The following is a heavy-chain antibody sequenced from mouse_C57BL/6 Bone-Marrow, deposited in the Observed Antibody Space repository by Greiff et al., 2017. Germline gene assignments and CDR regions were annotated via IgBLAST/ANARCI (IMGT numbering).Heavy chain of an antibody. CDR2: IYPGSGST. D-gene: IGHD1-1*01. V-gene: IGHV1-55*01. CDR1: GYTFTSYW. CDR3: ASDYYGSSSRWYFDV. Sequence: QVQLQQPGAELVKPGASVKMSCKASGYTFTSYWITWVKQRPGQGLEWIGDIYPGSGSTNYNEKFKSKATLTVDTSSSTAYMQLSSLTSEDSAVYYWASDYYGSSSRWYFDVWGTGTTVTVSS. J-gene: IGHJ1*03.